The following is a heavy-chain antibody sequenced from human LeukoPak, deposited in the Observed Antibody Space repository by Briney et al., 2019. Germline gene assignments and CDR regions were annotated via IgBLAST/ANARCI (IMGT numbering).Heavy chain of an antibody. CDR1: GFTFSSYW. CDR3: ARDRNNYYFDH. J-gene: IGHJ4*02. D-gene: IGHD1-20*01. CDR2: INSDGSST. Sequence: GGSLRLSCAASGFTFSSYWMHWVRQAPGKGLVWVSRINSDGSSTSYADSVKGRFTISRDNAKNTLYLHMNSVRAEDTAVYYCARDRNNYYFDHCGQGTQVTVSS. V-gene: IGHV3-74*01.